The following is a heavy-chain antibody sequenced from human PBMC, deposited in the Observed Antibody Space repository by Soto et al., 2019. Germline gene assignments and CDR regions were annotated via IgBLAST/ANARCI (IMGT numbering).Heavy chain of an antibody. Sequence: EVRLVETGGDLIQPGGSLRLSCAVSGFTVSNNYMYWVRQPPGKGLEWVSLIYSHGDTRYADSVRGRFTVSRDNSKNTLYLQTNSLRSEDTAVYYCARKTDSGGNGGFWGQGTLVTVSS. D-gene: IGHD2-15*01. CDR3: ARKTDSGGNGGF. CDR1: GFTVSNNY. CDR2: IYSHGDT. V-gene: IGHV3-53*05. J-gene: IGHJ4*02.